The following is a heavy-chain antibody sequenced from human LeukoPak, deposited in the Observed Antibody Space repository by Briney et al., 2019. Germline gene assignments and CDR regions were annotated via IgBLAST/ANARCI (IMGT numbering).Heavy chain of an antibody. J-gene: IGHJ4*02. Sequence: GASVKVSCKASGGTFSSYAISWVRQAPGQGLEWMGGIIPIFGTANYAQKFQGRVTITTDESTSTAYMELSSLRSEDTAVYYCASWLYSSSWYCFDYWGQGTLVTVSS. CDR3: ASWLYSSSWYCFDY. V-gene: IGHV1-69*05. CDR2: IIPIFGTA. D-gene: IGHD6-13*01. CDR1: GGTFSSYA.